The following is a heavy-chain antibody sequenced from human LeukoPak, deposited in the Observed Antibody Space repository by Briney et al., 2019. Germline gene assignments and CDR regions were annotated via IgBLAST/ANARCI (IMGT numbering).Heavy chain of an antibody. CDR1: GFTFSSYE. CDR3: ARDGFSSWSSLGAFDI. V-gene: IGHV3-48*03. D-gene: IGHD6-13*01. CDR2: ISSSGSII. J-gene: IGHJ3*02. Sequence: GGSLRLSCAASGFTFSSYEMNWVRQAPGKGLEWVSYISSSGSIIYYADSVKGRFTISRDNAKNSLYLQMNSLRAEDTAVYYCARDGFSSWSSLGAFDIWGQGTMVTVSS.